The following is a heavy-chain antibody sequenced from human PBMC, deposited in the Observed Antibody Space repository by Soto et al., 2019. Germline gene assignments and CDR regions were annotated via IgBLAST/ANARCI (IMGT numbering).Heavy chain of an antibody. V-gene: IGHV1-18*04. CDR1: CYTFTSYG. Sequence: ASVKVSCKASCYTFTSYGISWVRQAPGQGLEWMGWISAYNGNTNYAQKLQGRVTMTTDTSTSTAYMELRSLRSDDTAVYYCARDPYYYDSSGYYQIYYYGMDVWGQGTTVTVSS. D-gene: IGHD3-22*01. CDR3: ARDPYYYDSSGYYQIYYYGMDV. J-gene: IGHJ6*02. CDR2: ISAYNGNT.